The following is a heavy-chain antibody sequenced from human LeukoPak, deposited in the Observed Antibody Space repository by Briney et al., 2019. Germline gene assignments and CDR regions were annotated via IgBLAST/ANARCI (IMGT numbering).Heavy chain of an antibody. Sequence: SQTLSLTCTVSGGSISSGDYYWSWIRQHPGKGLEWIGEINHSGSTNYNPSLKSRVTISVDTSKNQFSLKLSSVTAADTAVYYCARDDYDFWSGYFGSWFDPWGQGTLVTVSS. V-gene: IGHV4-31*03. CDR3: ARDDYDFWSGYFGSWFDP. J-gene: IGHJ5*02. D-gene: IGHD3-3*01. CDR2: INHSGST. CDR1: GGSISSGDYY.